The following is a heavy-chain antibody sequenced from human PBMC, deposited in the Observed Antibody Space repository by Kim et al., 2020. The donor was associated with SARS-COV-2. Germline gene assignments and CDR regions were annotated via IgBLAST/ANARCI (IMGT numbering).Heavy chain of an antibody. CDR2: LWYNGSNK. CDR3: ARADYGGNTDAFDI. J-gene: IGHJ3*02. Sequence: GGSLRLSCAASGFTFSSYGMHCVRQAPGKGLEWVAVLWYNGSNKYYADSVKGRFTISRDNSKNTLYLQMNSLRAEETAVYYCARADYGGNTDAFDIWGQGTMVTVSS. V-gene: IGHV3-33*01. D-gene: IGHD4-17*01. CDR1: GFTFSSYG.